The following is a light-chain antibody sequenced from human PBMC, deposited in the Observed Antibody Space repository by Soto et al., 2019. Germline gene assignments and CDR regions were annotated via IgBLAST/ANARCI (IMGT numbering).Light chain of an antibody. CDR2: EVS. CDR3: SSYTSSSTRV. V-gene: IGLV2-14*03. Sequence: QSVLTQPASVSGSPGQSITISCTGTSSDVGAYDYVSWYQQHPDKAPKLMIYEVSNRPSGVSHRSSGSKSVNTATLTIYGPPADDEADYYCSSYTSSSTRVFGTGTKLTVL. J-gene: IGLJ1*01. CDR1: SSDVGAYDY.